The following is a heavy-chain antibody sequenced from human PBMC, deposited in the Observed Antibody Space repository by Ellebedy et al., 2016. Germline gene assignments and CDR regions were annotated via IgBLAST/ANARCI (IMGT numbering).Heavy chain of an antibody. V-gene: IGHV3-30*18. Sequence: GGSLRLXCAASEFTFSNYGMHWVRQAPGKGLEWVAVISYDGSKKYYADSVKGRFTISRDNSKNTLYLQMNSLRAEDTAVYYCAKGFISGYAGIDYWGQGTLVTVSS. CDR2: ISYDGSKK. CDR1: EFTFSNYG. J-gene: IGHJ4*02. CDR3: AKGFISGYAGIDY. D-gene: IGHD5-12*01.